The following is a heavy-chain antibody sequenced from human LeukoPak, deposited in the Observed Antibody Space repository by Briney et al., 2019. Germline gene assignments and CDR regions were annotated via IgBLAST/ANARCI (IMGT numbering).Heavy chain of an antibody. Sequence: SQTLSLTCTVSGGXITTSNYYWGWIRQPPGKGLEWIGSIYYSGSTYYNPSLKSRVTISVDTSKNQFSLKLSSVIAADTAVYYCARRESRYYFGYWGQGTLVTVSS. J-gene: IGHJ4*02. CDR3: ARRESRYYFGY. V-gene: IGHV4-39*01. CDR2: IYYSGST. CDR1: GGXITTSNYY.